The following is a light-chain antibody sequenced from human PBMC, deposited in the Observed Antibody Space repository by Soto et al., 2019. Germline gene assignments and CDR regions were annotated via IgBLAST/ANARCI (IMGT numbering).Light chain of an antibody. Sequence: EIVMTQSPATLSASPGERATLSCRASQSVSSNLAWYQQKPGQAPRLLIYGASRRATGIPDRFSGSGSGTDFTLTISRLEPEDFAVYYCQQFSSYPLTFGGGTKVDI. CDR2: GAS. CDR1: QSVSSN. J-gene: IGKJ4*01. V-gene: IGKV3-20*01. CDR3: QQFSSYPLT.